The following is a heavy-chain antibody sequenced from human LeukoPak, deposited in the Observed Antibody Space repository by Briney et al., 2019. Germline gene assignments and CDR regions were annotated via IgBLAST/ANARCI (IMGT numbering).Heavy chain of an antibody. D-gene: IGHD2-2*01. J-gene: IGHJ5*02. CDR1: GFTFNNHA. CDR3: AKGVGPSAPNGRVFDP. CDR2: ITNTGGDT. V-gene: IGHV3-23*01. Sequence: GGSLRLSCEASGFTFNNHAMAWVRQALGKGLEYVSIITNTGGDTHYSDSVKGRFTISRDNSKSTLYLQMNSLTAEDTAVYHCAKGVGPSAPNGRVFDPWGQGTLVTVSS.